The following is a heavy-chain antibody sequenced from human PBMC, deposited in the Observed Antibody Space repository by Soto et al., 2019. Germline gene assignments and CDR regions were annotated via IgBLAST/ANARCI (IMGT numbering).Heavy chain of an antibody. CDR3: AREWRYSSGWRVSFDL. D-gene: IGHD6-19*01. J-gene: IGHJ2*01. Sequence: EVQLVESGGGLVQPGGSLRLSCAASGFTSSSYWMTWVRQAPGKGLEWVANIKQDGSEKNYVDSVKGRFTISRDNAQNSLYLQMNSLTAEETALYSCAREWRYSSGWRVSFDLWGRGTQVTVSS. CDR2: IKQDGSEK. CDR1: GFTSSSYW. V-gene: IGHV3-7*01.